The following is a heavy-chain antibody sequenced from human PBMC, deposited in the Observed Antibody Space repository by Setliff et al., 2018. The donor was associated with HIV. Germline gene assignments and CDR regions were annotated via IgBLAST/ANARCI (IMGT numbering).Heavy chain of an antibody. CDR3: ARDPYYYDSSGPDDAFDI. Sequence: PGGSLRLSCAASGFTFSSYSMNWVRQAPGKGLEWVSSISSSSSYIYYADSVKGRFTISRDNAKNSLYLQMNSLRAEDTAVYYCARDPYYYDSSGPDDAFDIWGQGTMVTVSS. D-gene: IGHD3-22*01. CDR1: GFTFSSYS. CDR2: ISSSSSYI. J-gene: IGHJ3*02. V-gene: IGHV3-21*04.